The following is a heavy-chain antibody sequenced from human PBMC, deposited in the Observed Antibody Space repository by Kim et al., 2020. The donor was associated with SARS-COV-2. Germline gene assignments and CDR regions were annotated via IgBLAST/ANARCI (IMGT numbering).Heavy chain of an antibody. D-gene: IGHD4-4*01. CDR2: ISPGNGTT. J-gene: IGHJ4*02. CDR1: GYTFITFP. V-gene: IGHV1-3*01. CDR3: ARDYGKGLQSSY. Sequence: SVKVSCKASGYTFITFPLHWVRPAPGQRLEYLGCISPGNGTTKYSQKFQARVTITRDKSADNAYMEVTSLTPEETADYYCARDYGKGLQSSYSGQGTLV.